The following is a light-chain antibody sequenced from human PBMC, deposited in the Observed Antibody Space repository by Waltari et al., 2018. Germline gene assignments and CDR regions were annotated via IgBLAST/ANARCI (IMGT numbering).Light chain of an antibody. CDR1: SSDVGGENY. V-gene: IGLV2-14*01. Sequence: QSALTQPAFVSGSRGQTITISCTGASSDVGGENYVSWYQHHPGRVPKPLIYEVPNRPSDSSTRFAGVKSGITSSLVISGVQAEDEADYYCSSYSTSNTPVVFGGGTKLTV. CDR2: EVP. CDR3: SSYSTSNTPVV. J-gene: IGLJ2*01.